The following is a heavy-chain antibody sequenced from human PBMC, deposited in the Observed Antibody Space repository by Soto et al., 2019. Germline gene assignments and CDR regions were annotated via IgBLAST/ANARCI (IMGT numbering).Heavy chain of an antibody. J-gene: IGHJ4*02. CDR1: GGSISSGGYY. CDR2: MYYIGTT. CDR3: ARHRVVNGYYLYFVY. Sequence: TLSLICTVSGGSISSGGYYWSWIRQYPGKGLEWIGYMYYIGTTQYNPSLRSRLTMSVDTSKNQFSLKLNSVTAADTAVYYCARHRVVNGYYLYFVYWGRGTLFPVSS. V-gene: IGHV4-31*03. D-gene: IGHD3-9*01.